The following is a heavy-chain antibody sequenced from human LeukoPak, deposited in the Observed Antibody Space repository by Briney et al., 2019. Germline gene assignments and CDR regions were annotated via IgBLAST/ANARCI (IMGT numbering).Heavy chain of an antibody. CDR2: INGDGSSI. D-gene: IGHD3-22*01. J-gene: IGHJ1*01. V-gene: IGHV3-74*01. CDR1: GFTFSRYW. CDR3: ARDYDSSGYYSFQH. Sequence: PGGSLSLSCVASGFTFSRYWMHWVRQAPGRGLVWVSRINGDGSSIRYADSVKGRFTNSRDNAKNTLYLQMNSLRAEDTAVYYCARDYDSSGYYSFQHWGQGTLVTVSS.